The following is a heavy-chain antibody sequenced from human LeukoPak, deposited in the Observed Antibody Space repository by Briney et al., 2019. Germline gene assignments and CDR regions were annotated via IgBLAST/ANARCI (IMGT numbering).Heavy chain of an antibody. Sequence: GGSLRLSCAASGFTFSSYGMSWVRQAPGKGLEWVSAISGSGGSTYYADSVKGRFTISRDNAKNSLYLQMNSLRAEDTAVYYCAKDGRITMIVEWGQGTLVTVSS. CDR2: ISGSGGST. CDR1: GFTFSSYG. D-gene: IGHD3-22*01. V-gene: IGHV3-23*01. CDR3: AKDGRITMIVE. J-gene: IGHJ4*02.